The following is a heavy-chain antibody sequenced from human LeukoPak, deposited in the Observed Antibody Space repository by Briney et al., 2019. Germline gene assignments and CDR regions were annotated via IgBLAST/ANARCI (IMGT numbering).Heavy chain of an antibody. J-gene: IGHJ3*02. D-gene: IGHD1-26*01. CDR2: ISGSGRRT. CDR3: AKDYSGSYRADAFDI. Sequence: GGSLRLSCAASGFTFSNHAMSWVRQAPGKGLEWVSAISGSGRRTFYADSVKGRFTISRDNSKNTLYLQTNSLRAEDTAVYYCAKDYSGSYRADAFDIWGQGTMVTVSS. CDR1: GFTFSNHA. V-gene: IGHV3-23*01.